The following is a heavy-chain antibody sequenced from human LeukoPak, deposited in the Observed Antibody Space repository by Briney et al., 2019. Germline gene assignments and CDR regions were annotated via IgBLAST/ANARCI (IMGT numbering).Heavy chain of an antibody. CDR2: LYSGGST. D-gene: IGHD3-16*01. CDR3: ARFGDRIRGAFDI. CDR1: GFTVSSNY. Sequence: GGSLRLSCAASGFTVSSNYMSWVRQAPGKGLEWVSILYSGGSTYYADSVKGRFTISRDNSKNRLYLQMNSLRAEDTAMYYCARFGDRIRGAFDIWGQGTMVSVSS. J-gene: IGHJ3*02. V-gene: IGHV3-53*01.